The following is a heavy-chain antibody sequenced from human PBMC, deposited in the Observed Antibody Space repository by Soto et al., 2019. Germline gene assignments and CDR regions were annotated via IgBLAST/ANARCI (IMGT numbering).Heavy chain of an antibody. D-gene: IGHD5-12*01. CDR2: ISAYNGNT. Sequence: GASVKVSWQASGYTFTSYCFSWVRQAPGQGLEWMGWISAYNGNTNYAQKLQGRVTMTTDTSTGTAYMELRSLRSDDTAVYYCARERIREMATITLFDYWGQGTLVTVSS. V-gene: IGHV1-18*01. CDR3: ARERIREMATITLFDY. J-gene: IGHJ4*02. CDR1: GYTFTSYC.